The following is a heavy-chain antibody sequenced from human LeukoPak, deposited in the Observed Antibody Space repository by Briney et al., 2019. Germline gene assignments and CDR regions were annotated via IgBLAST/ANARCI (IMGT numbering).Heavy chain of an antibody. V-gene: IGHV3-30-3*02. Sequence: HPGGSLRLSCAASGFTFSSYAMHWVRQAPGKGLEWVAVTSYDESHKYYADSVKGRFTISRDNSKNTLYLQMNSLRAEDTTVYYCAKSEEAVLRYFDWWDYWGQGTLVTVSS. D-gene: IGHD3-9*01. J-gene: IGHJ4*02. CDR1: GFTFSSYA. CDR3: AKSEEAVLRYFDWWDY. CDR2: TSYDESHK.